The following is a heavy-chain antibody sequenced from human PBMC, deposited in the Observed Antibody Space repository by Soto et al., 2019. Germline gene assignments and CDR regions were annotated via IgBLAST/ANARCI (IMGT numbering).Heavy chain of an antibody. V-gene: IGHV2-70*01. D-gene: IGHD3-3*01. J-gene: IGHJ6*02. Sequence: SGPTLVNPTQTLTLTCTFSGFSLSTSGMCVSWIRQPPGKALEWLALIDWDDDKYYSTSLKARLTISKDTSKNQVVLTMTNMDPVDTATYYCARGTGYYDFWSGYPGTYGMDVWGQGTTVTVSS. CDR2: IDWDDDK. CDR3: ARGTGYYDFWSGYPGTYGMDV. CDR1: GFSLSTSGMC.